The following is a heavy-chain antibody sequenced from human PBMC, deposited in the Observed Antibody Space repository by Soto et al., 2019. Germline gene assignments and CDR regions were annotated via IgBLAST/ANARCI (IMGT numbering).Heavy chain of an antibody. Sequence: SETMSLTCTVSGGCISTYYWNWIRQRPGKGLESIGYIYYSGSANYSPSLKSRVTISVDTSKNEFSLKLSSVTAADTAIYYCVRDDGEQSKSPAPDYWCQRTPVTVSS. V-gene: IGHV4-59*01. D-gene: IGHD2-2*01. CDR1: GGCISTYY. CDR3: VRDDGEQSKSPAPDY. CDR2: IYYSGSA. J-gene: IGHJ4*02.